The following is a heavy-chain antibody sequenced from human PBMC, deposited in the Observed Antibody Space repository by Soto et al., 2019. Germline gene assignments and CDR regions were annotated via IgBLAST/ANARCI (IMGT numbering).Heavy chain of an antibody. CDR1: GFTFDSYW. CDR3: TSDLPDNWFDP. V-gene: IGHV3-7*01. J-gene: IGHJ5*01. D-gene: IGHD3-22*01. CDR2: IKQDGGQT. Sequence: GGSLRLSCAASGFTFDSYWMTWVRQAPGKGLEWVAHIKQDGGQTYYVDSVKGRFTISRDNAKSSLYLQMNSLIAEDTSVYFCTSDLPDNWFDPWGRGTQVTVSS.